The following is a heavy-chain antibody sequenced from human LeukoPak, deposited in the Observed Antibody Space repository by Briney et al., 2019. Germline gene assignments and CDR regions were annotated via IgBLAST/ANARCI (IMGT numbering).Heavy chain of an antibody. D-gene: IGHD1-26*01. V-gene: IGHV3-23*01. J-gene: IGHJ4*02. CDR3: AKEMWGPPGY. Sequence: GGSLRLSCVSSGFSFSNYAMSWVRQAPGKGLEWVSAISGSGGSTYYADSVKGRFTISRDNSKNTLYLQMNSLRAEDTAVYYCAKEMWGPPGYWGQGTLVTVSS. CDR1: GFSFSNYA. CDR2: ISGSGGST.